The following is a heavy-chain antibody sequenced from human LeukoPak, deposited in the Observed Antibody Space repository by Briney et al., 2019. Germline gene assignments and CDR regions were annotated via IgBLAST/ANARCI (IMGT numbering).Heavy chain of an antibody. Sequence: ASVKVSCKASGYTFTAYYMHWVRQAPGQGLEWMGRINPNSGGTNYAQKFQGRVTMTRDTSMSTAYMELTRLRSDDTAVYYCATLWEASMVTKGNWGQGTLVTVSS. J-gene: IGHJ4*02. V-gene: IGHV1-2*06. CDR2: INPNSGGT. CDR1: GYTFTAYY. CDR3: ATLWEASMVTKGN. D-gene: IGHD3-10*01.